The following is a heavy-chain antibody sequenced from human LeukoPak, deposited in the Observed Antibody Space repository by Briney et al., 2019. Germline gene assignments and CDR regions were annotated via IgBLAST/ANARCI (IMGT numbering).Heavy chain of an antibody. J-gene: IGHJ6*02. Sequence: PGGSLRLSCAASGFTFSDYYMSWIRQAPGKGLEWVSYISSSSGYTNYADSVKGRFTISTDNAKNSLFLQVNSLRAEDTAVYYCARAPGATYYYFYGMDVWGQGTTVSVSS. CDR3: ARAPGATYYYFYGMDV. CDR1: GFTFSDYY. V-gene: IGHV3-11*05. D-gene: IGHD3-10*01. CDR2: ISSSSGYT.